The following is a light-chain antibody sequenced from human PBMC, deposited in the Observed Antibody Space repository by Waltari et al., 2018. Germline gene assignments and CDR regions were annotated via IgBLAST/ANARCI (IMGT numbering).Light chain of an antibody. CDR3: RVWDSDDQAV. CDR2: YKS. Sequence: CQHQPGQAPVAGIYYKSGRPSGIPEGFSGCNSGNTATLTISRVEAGDEADYYGRVWDSDDQAVFGGGNKRTVL. V-gene: IGLV3-21*01. J-gene: IGLJ3*02.